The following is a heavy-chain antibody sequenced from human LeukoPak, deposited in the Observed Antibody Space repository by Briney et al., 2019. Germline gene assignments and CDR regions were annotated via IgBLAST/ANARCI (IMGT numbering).Heavy chain of an antibody. Sequence: PSETLSLTCAVYGGSFSGYYWSWIRQPPGKGLEWIGEINHSGSTNYNPCLKSRVTISVDTSKNQFSLKLSSVTAADTAVYYCARGLAYYYYYGMDVWGQGTTVTVSS. V-gene: IGHV4-34*01. CDR3: ARGLAYYYYYGMDV. J-gene: IGHJ6*02. CDR1: GGSFSGYY. CDR2: INHSGST.